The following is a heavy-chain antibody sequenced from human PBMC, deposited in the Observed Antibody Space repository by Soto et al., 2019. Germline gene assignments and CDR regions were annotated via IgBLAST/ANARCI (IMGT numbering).Heavy chain of an antibody. Sequence: PSETLSLTCTVTGGSMTSGDQYWTWIRHRPGEGLEWVGYINHRGSLYYNPSLKSRVSMSVDTSKNQFSLNLSSVTAADTAVYYCARELPQRQGRNMDVWGQGTRVTVSS. CDR3: ARELPQRQGRNMDV. CDR1: GGSMTSGDQY. D-gene: IGHD1-1*01. J-gene: IGHJ6*02. CDR2: INHRGSL. V-gene: IGHV4-31*03.